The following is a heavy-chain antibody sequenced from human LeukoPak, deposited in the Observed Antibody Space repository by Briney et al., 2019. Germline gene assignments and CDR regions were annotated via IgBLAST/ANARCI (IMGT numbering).Heavy chain of an antibody. V-gene: IGHV1-24*01. Sequence: ASVKVTCKVFRSTVTELSMYWVRQSPGKGLEWMGGFDPEDGETVYAQKFQGRVTMTEDTSSDTAYMELSSLRSDDTAVYFCASDLIRGGLVWGQGTQVTVSS. CDR2: FDPEDGET. CDR3: ASDLIRGGLV. J-gene: IGHJ4*02. D-gene: IGHD3-10*01. CDR1: RSTVTELS.